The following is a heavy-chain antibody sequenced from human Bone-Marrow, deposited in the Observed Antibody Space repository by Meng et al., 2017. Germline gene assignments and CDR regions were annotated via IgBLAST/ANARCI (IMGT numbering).Heavy chain of an antibody. V-gene: IGHV4-39*07. Sequence: QLQLQEPGPGLVKPSETLSLTCTVSGGSISSSSYYWGWIRQPPGKGLEWIGSIYYSGSTYYNPSLKSRVTISVDTSKNQFSLKLSSVTAADTAVYYCARDCPSPFRWFDPWGQGTLVTVSS. CDR2: IYYSGST. J-gene: IGHJ5*02. CDR3: ARDCPSPFRWFDP. CDR1: GGSISSSSYY.